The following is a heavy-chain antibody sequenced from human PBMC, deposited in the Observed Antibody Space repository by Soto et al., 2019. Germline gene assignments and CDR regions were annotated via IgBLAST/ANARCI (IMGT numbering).Heavy chain of an antibody. J-gene: IGHJ4*02. CDR3: AKDREVLNPKYYFDY. V-gene: IGHV3-30*18. CDR2: VSYDGSNK. D-gene: IGHD3-16*01. Sequence: GSLRLSCAASGFTVSSYGMHWVRQAPGKGLEGVAIVSYDGSNKYYADSVKGRFTISRDNSKNTLHQQMNSLRAEDTAVYHCAKDREVLNPKYYFDYWGQGTLVTVSS. CDR1: GFTVSSYG.